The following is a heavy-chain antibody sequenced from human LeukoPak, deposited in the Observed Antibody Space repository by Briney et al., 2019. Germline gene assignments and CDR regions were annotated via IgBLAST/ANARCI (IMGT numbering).Heavy chain of an antibody. V-gene: IGHV1-18*01. J-gene: IGHJ4*02. CDR3: HMTTVTTEGNSDFDY. D-gene: IGHD4-17*01. CDR1: GYTFTSYG. CDR2: ISAYNGNT. Sequence: GASVKVSCKASGYTFTSYGIRWVRQAPGQGLAWMGWISAYNGNTNHAQKLQGRVTMTTDTSTSTAYMELRSLRSDDTAVYYCHMTTVTTEGNSDFDYWGQGTRVTVSS.